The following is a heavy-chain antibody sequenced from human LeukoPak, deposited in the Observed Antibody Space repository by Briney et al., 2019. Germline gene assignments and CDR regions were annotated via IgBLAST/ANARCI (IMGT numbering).Heavy chain of an antibody. D-gene: IGHD4-17*01. Sequence: GGSLRLSCAASGFTFDDYGMSWVRQAPGKGLEWVSGINWNGGSTGYADSVEGRFTISRDNAKNSLYLQMNSLRAEDTALYYCARHLYGDYVGEGDYWGQGTLVTVSS. CDR3: ARHLYGDYVGEGDY. V-gene: IGHV3-20*04. CDR1: GFTFDDYG. J-gene: IGHJ4*02. CDR2: INWNGGST.